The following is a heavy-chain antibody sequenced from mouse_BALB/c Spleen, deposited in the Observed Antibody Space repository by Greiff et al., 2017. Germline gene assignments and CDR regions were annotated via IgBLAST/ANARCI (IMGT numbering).Heavy chain of an antibody. V-gene: IGHV5-17*02. CDR2: ISSGSSTI. J-gene: IGHJ3*01. D-gene: IGHD1-2*01. Sequence: EVKVVESGGGLVQPGGSRKLSCAASGFTFSSFGMHWVRQAPEKGLEWVAYISSGSSTIYYADTVKGRFTISRDNPKNTLFLQMTSLRSEDTAMYYCAREGLITTATWFAYWGQGTLVTVSA. CDR1: GFTFSSFG. CDR3: AREGLITTATWFAY.